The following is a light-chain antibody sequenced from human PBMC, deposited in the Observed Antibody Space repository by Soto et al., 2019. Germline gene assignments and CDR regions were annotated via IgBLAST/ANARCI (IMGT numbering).Light chain of an antibody. J-gene: IGKJ4*01. CDR3: QRFNDYPLT. V-gene: IGKV1-9*01. CDR2: AAS. CDR1: QDISSY. Sequence: DIQLTQSPSFLSASVGDRVTITCRASQDISSYLVWYQQKPGKAPNLLISAASTLQSGVPSRFSGSGSGTEFTLTITSLQPEDFATYYCQRFNDYPLTFGGGTKVEIK.